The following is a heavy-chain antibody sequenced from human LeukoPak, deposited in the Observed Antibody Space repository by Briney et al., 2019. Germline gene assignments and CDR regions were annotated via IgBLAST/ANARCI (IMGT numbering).Heavy chain of an antibody. V-gene: IGHV1-2*02. J-gene: IGHJ4*02. CDR3: AREGRDGYNYGSSFDY. D-gene: IGHD5-12*01. CDR2: INPNSGGT. Sequence: ASVRVSFKASGYTFTGYYMHWVRQAPGQGLEWMGWINPNSGGTNYAQKFQGRVTMSRDTSISAAYMELSRLRSDDTAVYYCAREGRDGYNYGSSFDYWGQGTPVTVSS. CDR1: GYTFTGYY.